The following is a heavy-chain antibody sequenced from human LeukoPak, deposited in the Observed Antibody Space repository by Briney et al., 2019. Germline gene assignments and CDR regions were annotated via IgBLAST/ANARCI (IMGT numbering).Heavy chain of an antibody. CDR3: ARGSYEAYYYGSGSYSDHDY. J-gene: IGHJ4*02. D-gene: IGHD3-10*01. V-gene: IGHV1-3*01. CDR1: GYTFTSYA. CDR2: INAGNGNT. Sequence: ASVKVSCKASGYTFTSYAMHWVRQAPGQRLEWIGWINAGNGNTKYSQKFQGRVTITRDTSASTAYMELSSPRSEDTAVYYCARGSYEAYYYGSGSYSDHDYWGQGTPVTVSS.